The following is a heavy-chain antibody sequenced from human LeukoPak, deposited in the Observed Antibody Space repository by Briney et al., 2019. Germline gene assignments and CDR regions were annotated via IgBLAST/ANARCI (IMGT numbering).Heavy chain of an antibody. V-gene: IGHV3-48*03. CDR1: GFTLSSHE. CDR2: ISDSRRSNI. J-gene: IGHJ4*02. Sequence: GGSLRLSCTASGFTLSSHEINWVRQASGKGLEWVSYISDSRRSNIYYADSVKGRFTLSRDNAKNSLYLQMNSLRAEDTAIYYCARETPNCGGDCFDYWGQGTLVTVSS. CDR3: ARETPNCGGDCFDY. D-gene: IGHD2-21*02.